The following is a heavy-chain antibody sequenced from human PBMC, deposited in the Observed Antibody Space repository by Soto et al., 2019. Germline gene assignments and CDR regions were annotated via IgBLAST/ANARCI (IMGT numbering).Heavy chain of an antibody. CDR1: GFTFSSYS. CDR2: ISSSSSTI. V-gene: IGHV3-48*02. CDR3: ARGLYYYDSRGYWGY. Sequence: GGSLRLSCAASGFTFSSYSMNWVRQAPGKGQEWVSYISSSSSTIYYADSVKGRFTISRDNSKNSLYLQMNSLRDEDTAVYYCARGLYYYDSRGYWGYWGQGT. J-gene: IGHJ4*02. D-gene: IGHD3-22*01.